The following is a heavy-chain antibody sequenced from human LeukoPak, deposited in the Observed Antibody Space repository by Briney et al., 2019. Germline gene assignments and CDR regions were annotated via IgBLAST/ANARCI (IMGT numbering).Heavy chain of an antibody. J-gene: IGHJ4*02. CDR1: GFPFSSYG. V-gene: IGHV3-33*01. CDR3: ARDLSAAFDF. D-gene: IGHD6-25*01. Sequence: GGSLRLSCAASGFPFSSYGMHWVRQAPGKGLEWVARLVYDARSDYANSVKGRFSISRDDSKNTLFLDMSNLRVEDTALYYCARDLSAAFDFWGQGVLVAVSS. CDR2: LVYDARS.